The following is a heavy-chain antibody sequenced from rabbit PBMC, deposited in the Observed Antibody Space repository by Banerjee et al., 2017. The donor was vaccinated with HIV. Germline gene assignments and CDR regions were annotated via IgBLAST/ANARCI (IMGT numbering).Heavy chain of an antibody. J-gene: IGHJ3*01. CDR2: IFAGVSGTKT. V-gene: IGHV1S40*01. Sequence: QSLAESVGGPLQPGASLTLTCTASGIDLSSYYYMIWVRQAPGKGLEWIGCIFAGVSGTKTDDARWAKGRFTISKSSSTTVTLQMTSLTAADTATYYCVRDDNYKFWGPGTLVTVS. CDR3: VRDDNYKF. D-gene: IGHD1-1*01. CDR1: GIDLSSYYY.